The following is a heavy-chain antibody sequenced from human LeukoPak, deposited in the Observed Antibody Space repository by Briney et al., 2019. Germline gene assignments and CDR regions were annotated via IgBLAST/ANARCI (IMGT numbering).Heavy chain of an antibody. D-gene: IGHD4-23*01. CDR3: ARGGTAVIAPYAFDI. CDR1: GGSISSYY. J-gene: IGHJ3*02. CDR2: IYYSGST. Sequence: KPSETLFLTCTVSGGSISSYYWSWIRQPPGKGLEWIGYIYYSGSTNYNPSVKSRVAMSVDTSKKQFSLKLSSLTAADTAVYYCARGGTAVIAPYAFDIWGQGTMVTVSS. V-gene: IGHV4-59*01.